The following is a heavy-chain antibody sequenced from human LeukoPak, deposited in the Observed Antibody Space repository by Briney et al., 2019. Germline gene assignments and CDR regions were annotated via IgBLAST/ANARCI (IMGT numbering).Heavy chain of an antibody. J-gene: IGHJ5*02. D-gene: IGHD5-12*01. CDR2: IYYSGST. Sequence: RPSETLSLTGTVSGRSISSYYWSWIRQPPGKGLEWIGYIYYSGSTNYNPSLQSRVTISVDTSKNQFSLTLSSVTAADTAVYYCAREYRHNWFDPWGQGTLVTVSS. CDR3: AREYRHNWFDP. V-gene: IGHV4-59*01. CDR1: GRSISSYY.